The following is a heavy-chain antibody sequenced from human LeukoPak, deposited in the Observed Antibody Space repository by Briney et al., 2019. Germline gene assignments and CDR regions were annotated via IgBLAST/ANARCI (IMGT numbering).Heavy chain of an antibody. V-gene: IGHV3-48*03. D-gene: IGHD6-13*01. CDR1: GFTFSSYE. CDR2: ISSSGSTI. J-gene: IGHJ4*02. CDR3: AKVGAAAGMGAFDY. Sequence: GGSLRLSCAASGFTFSSYEMNCVRQAPGKGLEWISYISSSGSTIYYADSVKGRFTISRDNAKNSLYLQMNSLRAEDTAVYYCAKVGAAAGMGAFDYWGQGTLVTVSS.